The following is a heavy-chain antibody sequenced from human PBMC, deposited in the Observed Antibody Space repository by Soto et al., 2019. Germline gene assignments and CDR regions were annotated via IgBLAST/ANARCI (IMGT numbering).Heavy chain of an antibody. CDR1: GGSFSGYY. CDR2: INHSGST. V-gene: IGHV4-34*01. CDR3: ARGRRHGYNLVLFPFDY. J-gene: IGHJ4*02. D-gene: IGHD5-12*01. Sequence: QVQLQQWGAGLLKPSETLSLTCAVYGGSFSGYYWSWIRQPPAKGLEGIGEINHSGSTNYNPSLKSRVTISVDASNNQFSLKLSSVTAADTAVSYCARGRRHGYNLVLFPFDYWGQGTLVTVSS.